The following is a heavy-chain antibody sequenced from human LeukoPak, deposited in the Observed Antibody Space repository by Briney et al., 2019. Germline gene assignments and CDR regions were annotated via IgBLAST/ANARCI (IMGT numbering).Heavy chain of an antibody. V-gene: IGHV3-48*03. CDR2: ISRSGRTT. CDR3: ATSSLLRLGWFDP. Sequence: TGGSLRLSCAASGFTFSSLEMNWVRQAPGKGLEWVSYISRSGRTTYYADSVKGRFTISRDNAKSSLYLQMDSLRAEDTAVYYCATSSLLRLGWFDPWGQGTLVTVSS. J-gene: IGHJ5*02. CDR1: GFTFSSLE. D-gene: IGHD2-2*01.